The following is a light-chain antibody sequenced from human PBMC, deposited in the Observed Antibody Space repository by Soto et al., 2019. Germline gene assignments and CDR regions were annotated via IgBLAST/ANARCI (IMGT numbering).Light chain of an antibody. Sequence: FVLPQSPSTLSLSPVQRATLSCRASQTVSSSYLAWYQQKPGQAPRLLIYGASSRATGIPDRFSGSGSGTDFTLTISRLEPEDFAVYYCQQYGSSPLTFGGGTKVDI. CDR3: QQYGSSPLT. CDR1: QTVSSSY. J-gene: IGKJ4*01. V-gene: IGKV3-20*01. CDR2: GAS.